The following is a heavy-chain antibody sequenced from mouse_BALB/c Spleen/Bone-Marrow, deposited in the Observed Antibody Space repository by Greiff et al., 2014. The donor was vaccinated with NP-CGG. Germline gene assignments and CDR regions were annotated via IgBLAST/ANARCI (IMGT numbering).Heavy chain of an antibody. CDR1: GYAFSFYW. CDR3: ARAGLPTDY. CDR2: IYPGDGDT. V-gene: IGHV1-80*01. Sequence: VQLQESGAELVRPGSSVKISCKTSGYAFSFYWMNWVKQRPGQGLEWIGQIYPGDGDTNYNGKFKGKATLTADTSSGTAYMQLSSLTSEDSAVYFCARAGLPTDYWGQGTSLTVSS. D-gene: IGHD1-1*01. J-gene: IGHJ2*02.